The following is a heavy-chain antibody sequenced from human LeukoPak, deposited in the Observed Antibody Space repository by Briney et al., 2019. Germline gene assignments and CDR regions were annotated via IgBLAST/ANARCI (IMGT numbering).Heavy chain of an antibody. D-gene: IGHD2-2*01. V-gene: IGHV3-21*06. Sequence: GGSLRLSCVASGFTFSSYTMNWVRQAPGKGLEWVSSISGSSNYIYYADSVKGRFTISRDNAKNSLYLQMNSLRAEDTAMYYCGRDSEGYQLLKGFDYWGQGTLVTVSS. CDR2: ISGSSNYI. CDR1: GFTFSSYT. CDR3: GRDSEGYQLLKGFDY. J-gene: IGHJ4*02.